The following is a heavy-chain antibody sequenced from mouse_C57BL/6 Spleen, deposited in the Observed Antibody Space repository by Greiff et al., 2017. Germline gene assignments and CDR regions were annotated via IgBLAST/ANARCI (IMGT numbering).Heavy chain of an antibody. CDR3: ARGGYSYYFDY. J-gene: IGHJ2*01. D-gene: IGHD2-3*01. CDR2: IHPNSGST. CDR1: GYTFTSYW. V-gene: IGHV1-64*01. Sequence: QVQLQQPGAELVKPGASVKLSCKASGYTFTSYWMHWVKQRPGQGLEWIGMIHPNSGSTNYNEKFKSKATLTVDKSSSTAYMQRSSLTSEDSAVYYCARGGYSYYFDYWGQGTTLTVSS.